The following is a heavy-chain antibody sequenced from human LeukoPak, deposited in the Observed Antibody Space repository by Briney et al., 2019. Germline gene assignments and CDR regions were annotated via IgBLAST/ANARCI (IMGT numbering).Heavy chain of an antibody. D-gene: IGHD1-26*01. J-gene: IGHJ4*02. CDR3: ARDGGSGLDY. CDR1: GFTFSSYG. CDR2: IWFDGSKE. Sequence: GGSLRLSCAASGFTFSSYGMHWVRQAPGKGPEWVAVIWFDGSKEFYADSVKGRFTISRDISKNTLYLQMNSLRADDTAVYYCARDGGSGLDYWGQGILVIVSS. V-gene: IGHV3-33*01.